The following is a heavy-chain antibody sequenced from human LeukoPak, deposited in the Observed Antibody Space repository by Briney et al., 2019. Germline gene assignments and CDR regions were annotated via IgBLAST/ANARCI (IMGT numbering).Heavy chain of an antibody. CDR1: GGSISSSSYY. Sequence: PSETLSLTCTVSGGSISSSSYYWGWIRQPPGKGLEWIGYIYYSGSTNYNPSLKSRVTISVDTSKNQFSLKLSSVTAADTAVYYCARAPTITETTIRSIGNWFDPWGQGTLVTVSS. V-gene: IGHV4-61*05. J-gene: IGHJ5*02. CDR3: ARAPTITETTIRSIGNWFDP. CDR2: IYYSGST. D-gene: IGHD1-7*01.